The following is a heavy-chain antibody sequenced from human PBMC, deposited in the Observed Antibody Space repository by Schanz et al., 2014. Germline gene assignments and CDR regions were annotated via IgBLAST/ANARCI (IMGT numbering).Heavy chain of an antibody. J-gene: IGHJ4*02. CDR1: GLTFSDYY. CDR2: INWNGGST. D-gene: IGHD1-26*01. V-gene: IGHV3-20*04. Sequence: EVQLVESGGGLVQPGGSLRLSCAASGLTFSDYYMSWVRQAPGKGLEWVSGINWNGGSTGYADSVKGRFTISRDNSKNTLYLQMNNLRAEDTAVYYCARDRVGASSYFDYWGQGSLVTVSS. CDR3: ARDRVGASSYFDY.